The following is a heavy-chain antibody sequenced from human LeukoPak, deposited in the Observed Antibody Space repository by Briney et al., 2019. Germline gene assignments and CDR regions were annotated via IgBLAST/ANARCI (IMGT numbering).Heavy chain of an antibody. CDR1: GYSISSGYF. V-gene: IGHV4-38-2*02. Sequence: SETLSLTCTVSGYSISSGYFWGWIRQPPGKGLEWIGSIYHSGSIYYNPSLKSRVTISMDTSKNQFSLKLSSVTAAGTAVYYCARVGNSSGYWGQGTLVTVSS. CDR3: ARVGNSSGY. J-gene: IGHJ4*02. CDR2: IYHSGSI. D-gene: IGHD6-25*01.